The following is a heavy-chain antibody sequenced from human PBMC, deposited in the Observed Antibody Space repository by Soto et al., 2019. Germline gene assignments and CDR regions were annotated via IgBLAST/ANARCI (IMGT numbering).Heavy chain of an antibody. CDR2: ISGSGGST. Sequence: GGSLRLSCAASGFTFSSYAMSWVRQAPGKGLEWVSAISGSGGSTYYADSVKGRFTISRDNSKNTLYLQMNSLRAEDTAVYYCAKDCLIAARMADAFDIWGQGTMVTVSS. CDR3: AKDCLIAARMADAFDI. CDR1: GFTFSSYA. J-gene: IGHJ3*02. V-gene: IGHV3-23*01. D-gene: IGHD6-6*01.